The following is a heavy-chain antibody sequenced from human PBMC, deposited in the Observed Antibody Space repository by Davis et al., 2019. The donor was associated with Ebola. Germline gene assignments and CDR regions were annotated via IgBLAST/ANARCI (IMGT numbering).Heavy chain of an antibody. Sequence: SETLSLTCTVSGASISSHYWSWIRQPPGKGLEWIGSIYYSGSTYYNPSLKSRVTISVDTSKNQFSLKLSSVTAADTAVYYCARGDSSDGMDVWGKGTTVTVSS. V-gene: IGHV4-59*11. CDR1: GASISSHY. CDR3: ARGDSSDGMDV. CDR2: IYYSGST. D-gene: IGHD3-22*01. J-gene: IGHJ6*04.